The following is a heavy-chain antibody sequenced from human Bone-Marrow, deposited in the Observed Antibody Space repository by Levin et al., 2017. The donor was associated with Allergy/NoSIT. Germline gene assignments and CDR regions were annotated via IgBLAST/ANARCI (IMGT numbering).Heavy chain of an antibody. D-gene: IGHD1-1*01. V-gene: IGHV3-74*03. Sequence: GASVKVSCAASGFTFSVNWMHWVRQTPGKELLWVSRINSDASSAAYADSVKGRFTISRDNAKNTLYLHMDSLRAEDTAVYYCARAGNNYWNFMDVWGKGTTVTVSS. J-gene: IGHJ6*03. CDR2: INSDASSA. CDR3: ARAGNNYWNFMDV. CDR1: GFTFSVNW.